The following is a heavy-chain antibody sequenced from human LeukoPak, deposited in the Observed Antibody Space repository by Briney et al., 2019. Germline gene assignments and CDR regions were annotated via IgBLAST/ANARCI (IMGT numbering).Heavy chain of an antibody. Sequence: GGSLRLSCAASGFTFSSYGMHWVRQAPGKGLEWVAVISYDGSNKYYADSVKGRFTISRDNSKNTLYLQMNSLRAEDTAVYYCAKDVSKRAAANDYWGQGTLVTVSS. CDR3: AKDVSKRAAANDY. D-gene: IGHD6-13*01. CDR1: GFTFSSYG. J-gene: IGHJ4*02. CDR2: ISYDGSNK. V-gene: IGHV3-30*18.